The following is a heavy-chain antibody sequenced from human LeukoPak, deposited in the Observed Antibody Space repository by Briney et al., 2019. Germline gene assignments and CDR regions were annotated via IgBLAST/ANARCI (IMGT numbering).Heavy chain of an antibody. CDR2: IYWDDDE. D-gene: IGHD5-18*01. CDR3: AHSQAPHAAMVVNWFDP. V-gene: IGHV2-5*02. J-gene: IGHJ5*02. Sequence: SGPTLVKPTQTLTLTCTFCGFSLSTDGVGVGWIRQPPGKALGWLALIYWDDDERYSPSLKSRLTITKDTSKNQVVLTMTNMDPVDTAKYYCAHSQAPHAAMVVNWFDPWGQGTLVTVST. CDR1: GFSLSTDGVG.